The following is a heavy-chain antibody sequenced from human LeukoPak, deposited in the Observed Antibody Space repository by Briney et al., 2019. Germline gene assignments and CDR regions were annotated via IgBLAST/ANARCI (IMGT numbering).Heavy chain of an antibody. CDR1: GGTFSSYA. CDR2: IIPIFGTA. J-gene: IGHJ6*04. D-gene: IGHD2-2*02. CDR3: ARDLGYCSSTSCYTGMGV. V-gene: IGHV1-69*05. Sequence: ASVKVSCKASGGTFSSYAISWVRQAPGQGLEWMGGIIPIFGTANYAQKFQGRVTITTDESTSTAYMELSSLRSEDTAVYYCARDLGYCSSTSCYTGMGVWGKGTTVTVSS.